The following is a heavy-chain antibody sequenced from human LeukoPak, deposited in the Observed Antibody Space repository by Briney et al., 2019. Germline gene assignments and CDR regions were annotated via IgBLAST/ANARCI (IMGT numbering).Heavy chain of an antibody. Sequence: GGSLRLSCAASGFTFSSYAMHWVRQAPGRGLEWAAVISYDGSNKYYADSVKGRFTISRDNSKNTLFLQVSSLRVEDTALYYCARGPPERHCGGDCYWYFDLWGRGTLITVSS. CDR2: ISYDGSNK. CDR1: GFTFSSYA. CDR3: ARGPPERHCGGDCYWYFDL. V-gene: IGHV3-30*04. J-gene: IGHJ2*01. D-gene: IGHD2-21*02.